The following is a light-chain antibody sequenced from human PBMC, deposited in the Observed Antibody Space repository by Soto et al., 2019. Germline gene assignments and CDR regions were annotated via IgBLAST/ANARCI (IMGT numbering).Light chain of an antibody. V-gene: IGKV3-15*01. J-gene: IGKJ1*01. Sequence: EIVMTQSPATLSVSPGERATLSCRASQSVSSNLAWYQQKPGQAPRLLIYGASTRATGIPARFSGSGSATEFTLTISSLQSEDFAVYYCQQYIQKWTFAQGTKVDIK. CDR2: GAS. CDR1: QSVSSN. CDR3: QQYIQKWT.